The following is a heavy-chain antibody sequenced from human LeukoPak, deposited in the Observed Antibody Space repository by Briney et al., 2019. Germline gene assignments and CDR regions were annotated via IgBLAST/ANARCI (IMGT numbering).Heavy chain of an antibody. V-gene: IGHV3-23*01. D-gene: IGHD6-6*01. J-gene: IGHJ4*02. CDR2: ISGSGGST. CDR3: AKGSSSSRPYYFDY. Sequence: GVSLRLSCAASGFTFSSYAMSWVRQGPGKGLEWVSAISGSGGSTYYADSVKGRFTISRDNSKNTLYLQMNSLRVEDTAVYYCAKGSSSSRPYYFDYWGQGTLVTVSS. CDR1: GFTFSSYA.